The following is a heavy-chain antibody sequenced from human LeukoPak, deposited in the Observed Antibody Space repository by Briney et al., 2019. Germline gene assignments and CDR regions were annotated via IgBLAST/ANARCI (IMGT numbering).Heavy chain of an antibody. J-gene: IGHJ4*02. V-gene: IGHV4-59*08. CDR3: ASSRRQWLVRDY. Sequence: PSETLSLTCTVSGGSISSYYWSWIRQPPGKGLEWIGYIYYSGSTNYNPSLKSRVTISVDTSKNQFSLKLSSVTAADTAVYYCASSRRQWLVRDYWGQGTLVTVSS. CDR2: IYYSGST. CDR1: GGSISSYY. D-gene: IGHD6-19*01.